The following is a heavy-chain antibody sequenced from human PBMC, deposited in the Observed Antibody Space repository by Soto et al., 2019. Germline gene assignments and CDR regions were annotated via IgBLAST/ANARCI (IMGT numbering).Heavy chain of an antibody. D-gene: IGHD2-2*01. CDR2: IHYSGST. CDR1: NGSISGHY. V-gene: IGHV4-59*08. J-gene: IGHJ4*02. Sequence: SETLSLTCIVSNGSISGHYWSWIRQPPGKGLEWIGCIHYSGSTTYNPSLRSRVTISLDTPKNQFSLKLSSVTATDTAVYYCARHSTEDIVVVPSFFGYWGQGTLVTVSS. CDR3: ARHSTEDIVVVPSFFGY.